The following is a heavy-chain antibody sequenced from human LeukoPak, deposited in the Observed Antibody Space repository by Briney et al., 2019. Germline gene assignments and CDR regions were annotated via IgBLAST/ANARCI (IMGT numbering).Heavy chain of an antibody. CDR3: ARGLYGSGSCNY. Sequence: GGSLRLSCAASGFTFSSYSMNWVRQAPGKGLEWVSSISSSSSYIYYADSVKGRFTISRDNAKNSLYLQMNSLRAEDTAVYYCARGLYGSGSCNYWGQGTLVTVSS. D-gene: IGHD3-10*01. CDR2: ISSSSSYI. CDR1: GFTFSSYS. V-gene: IGHV3-21*01. J-gene: IGHJ4*02.